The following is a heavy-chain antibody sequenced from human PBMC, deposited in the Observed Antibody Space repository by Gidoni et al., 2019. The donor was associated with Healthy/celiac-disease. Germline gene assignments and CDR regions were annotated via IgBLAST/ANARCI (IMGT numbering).Heavy chain of an antibody. CDR3: ASYGYYDSSGYYSPYYYYYGMDV. V-gene: IGHV3-66*01. CDR2: IYSGGST. D-gene: IGHD3-22*01. Sequence: EVQLVESGGGLVKPGGSLRLSCAASGFTVSSNYMSWVRQGPGKGLEWVSVIYSGGSTDYADSVKGRFTISSDNSKNSLYLKMNSRRAEDTAVYYCASYGYYDSSGYYSPYYYYYGMDVLGQGTTVTVSS. J-gene: IGHJ6*02. CDR1: GFTVSSNY.